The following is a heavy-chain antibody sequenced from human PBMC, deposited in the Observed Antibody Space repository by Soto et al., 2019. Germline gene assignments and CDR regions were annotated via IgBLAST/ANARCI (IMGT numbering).Heavy chain of an antibody. CDR1: GGSISSYY. Sequence: PSETLSLTCTVSGGSISSYYWSWIRQPPGKGLEWIGYIYYSGSTNYNPSLKSRVTISVDTSKNQFSLKLSSVTAADTAVYYCAREHGSGSYQSENWFDPWGQGTLVTVSS. J-gene: IGHJ5*02. D-gene: IGHD3-10*01. V-gene: IGHV4-59*01. CDR3: AREHGSGSYQSENWFDP. CDR2: IYYSGST.